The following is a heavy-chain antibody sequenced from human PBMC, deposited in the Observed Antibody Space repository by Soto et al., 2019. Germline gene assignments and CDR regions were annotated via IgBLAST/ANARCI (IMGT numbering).Heavy chain of an antibody. CDR3: ASTFYDSSGKYYYYYYVMDV. Sequence: GASVKVSCKASGGTFSSYAISWVRQAPGQGLEWMGGIIPIFSTANYAQKFQGRVTITADESTSTAYMELSSLRSEDTAVYYCASTFYDSSGKYYYYYYVMDVWGQGTTVTVSS. CDR2: IIPIFSTA. CDR1: GGTFSSYA. J-gene: IGHJ6*02. D-gene: IGHD3-22*01. V-gene: IGHV1-69*13.